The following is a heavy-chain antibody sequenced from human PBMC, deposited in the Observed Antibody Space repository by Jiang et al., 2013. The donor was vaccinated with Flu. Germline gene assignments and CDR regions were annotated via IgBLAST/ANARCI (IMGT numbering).Heavy chain of an antibody. CDR2: IYYSGGT. CDR3: ARITPYDFWSGYWNWFDP. CDR1: GGSISSSSYY. V-gene: IGHV4-39*01. J-gene: IGHJ5*02. Sequence: GSGLVKPSETLSLTCTVSGGSISSSSYYWGWIRQPPGKGLEWIGSIYYSGGTYYNPSLKSRVTISVDTSKNQFSLKLSSVTAADTAVYYCARITPYDFWSGYWNWFDPWGQGTLVTVSS. D-gene: IGHD3-3*01.